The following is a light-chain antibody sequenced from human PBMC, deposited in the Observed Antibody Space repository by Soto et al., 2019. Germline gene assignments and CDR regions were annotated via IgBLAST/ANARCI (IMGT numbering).Light chain of an antibody. V-gene: IGKV2-30*01. CDR1: QSLVYSDGNTY. Sequence: DVVVTQSQLSLPVTLGQPASISCRSSQSLVYSDGNTYLNWFQQRPGQSPRRLIYNVSKRDSGVPDRFSGSGSGTDFTLKISRVEAEDAGVYYCVQATHWPLTFGGGTKVDIK. CDR2: NVS. CDR3: VQATHWPLT. J-gene: IGKJ4*01.